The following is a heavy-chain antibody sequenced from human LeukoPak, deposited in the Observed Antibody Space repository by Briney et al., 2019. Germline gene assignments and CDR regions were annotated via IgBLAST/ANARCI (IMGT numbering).Heavy chain of an antibody. CDR1: GGSFSGYY. J-gene: IGHJ4*02. D-gene: IGHD6-13*01. V-gene: IGHV3-66*01. Sequence: PSETLSLTCAVYGGSFSGYYWSWVRQAPGKGLEWVSVIYSGGSTYYADSVKGRFTISRDNSKNTLYLQMNSLRAEDTAVYYCASDRGVAAHDYWGQGTLVTVSS. CDR3: ASDRGVAAHDY. CDR2: IYSGGST.